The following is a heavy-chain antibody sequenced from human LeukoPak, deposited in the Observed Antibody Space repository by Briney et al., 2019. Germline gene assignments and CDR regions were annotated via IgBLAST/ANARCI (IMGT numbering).Heavy chain of an antibody. CDR1: GYTFTSYD. CDR3: ARGNYDSRMYYFDY. J-gene: IGHJ4*02. D-gene: IGHD3-22*01. Sequence: GASVKVSCKASGYTFTSYDINWVRQANGEGLEWMGWMNPNSGNTDYAQKFQGRVTMTRNTSISTAYMELSSLRSEDTAVYYCARGNYDSRMYYFDYWGQGTLVTVSS. V-gene: IGHV1-8*01. CDR2: MNPNSGNT.